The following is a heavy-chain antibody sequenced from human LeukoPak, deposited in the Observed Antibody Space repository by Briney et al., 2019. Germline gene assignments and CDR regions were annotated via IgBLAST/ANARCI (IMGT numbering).Heavy chain of an antibody. CDR1: GASISSSSDY. J-gene: IGHJ4*02. V-gene: IGHV4-61*02. Sequence: SETLSLTCTVSGASISSSSDYWTWIRQPAGKALEWIGRIYSGGTTTYNPSLESRVTISVDMSKNQFSLKLSSVTAADTAVYYCASFKVGRGYNWGRGTLVTVSS. D-gene: IGHD1-1*01. CDR2: IYSGGTT. CDR3: ASFKVGRGYN.